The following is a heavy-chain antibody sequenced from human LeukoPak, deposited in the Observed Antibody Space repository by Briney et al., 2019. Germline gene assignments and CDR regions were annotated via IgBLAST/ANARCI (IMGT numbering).Heavy chain of an antibody. CDR1: GFTFSDFY. D-gene: IGHD3-10*01. Sequence: GGSLRLSCAASGFTFSDFYMSWIRQAPGKGLEVVSYISTSSSYTNYADSVKGRFTISRDNAKNSLYLQMNSLRAEATALYYCARSRGAMVRGVIITPINWFDPWGQGTLVTVSS. V-gene: IGHV3-11*06. J-gene: IGHJ5*02. CDR2: ISTSSSYT. CDR3: ARSRGAMVRGVIITPINWFDP.